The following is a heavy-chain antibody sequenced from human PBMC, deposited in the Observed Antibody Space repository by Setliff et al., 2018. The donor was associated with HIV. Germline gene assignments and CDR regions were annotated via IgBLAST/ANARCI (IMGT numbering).Heavy chain of an antibody. CDR3: ARRGSTRYCRSTSCYDLDYGMDV. CDR1: GGSFNDYY. D-gene: IGHD2-2*01. CDR2: IDHSGST. V-gene: IGHV4-34*01. Sequence: TSETLSLTCAVYGGSFNDYYWTWIRQPPGKGLEWIGEIDHSGSTKYHASLKSRVTISIDTSKNQISLKLSSVTAADTAVYYCARRGSTRYCRSTSCYDLDYGMDVWGQGTTVTVS. J-gene: IGHJ6*02.